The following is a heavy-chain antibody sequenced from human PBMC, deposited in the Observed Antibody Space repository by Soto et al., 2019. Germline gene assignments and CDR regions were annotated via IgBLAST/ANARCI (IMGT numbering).Heavy chain of an antibody. CDR1: GFTFSSYA. D-gene: IGHD1-1*01. J-gene: IGHJ6*02. V-gene: IGHV3-30-3*01. CDR3: ARDRLRYNWNDFPYYYYGMDV. Sequence: QVQLVESGGGVVQPGRSLRLSCAASGFTFSSYAMHCVRQAPGKGLEGVAVISYDGSNKYYADSVKGRFTISRDNSKNTLYLQMNSLRAEDTAVYYCARDRLRYNWNDFPYYYYGMDVWGQGTTVTVSS. CDR2: ISYDGSNK.